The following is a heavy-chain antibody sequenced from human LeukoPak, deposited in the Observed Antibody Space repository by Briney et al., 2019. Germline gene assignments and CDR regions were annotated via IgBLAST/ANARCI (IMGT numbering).Heavy chain of an antibody. V-gene: IGHV4-4*07. CDR1: GGSISSYY. J-gene: IGHJ3*02. CDR2: IYTSGNT. D-gene: IGHD3-16*01. CDR3: ARKVLGGTSAFDI. Sequence: SETLSLTCTVSGGSISSYYWSWIRQPAGKRLEWIGRIYTSGNTNYNPSLKSRVTMSVDTSKNQFSLKLSSVTAADTAVYYCARKVLGGTSAFDIWGQGALVTVSS.